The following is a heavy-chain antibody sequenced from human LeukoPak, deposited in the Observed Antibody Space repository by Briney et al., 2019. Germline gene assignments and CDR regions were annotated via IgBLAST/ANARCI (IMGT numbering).Heavy chain of an antibody. CDR3: ARAPTKGTTAIFDY. V-gene: IGHV3-48*04. Sequence: GGSLRLSCAASGFTFSTYAINWVRQAPGKGLEWGSYISSSSSTIYYADSVKGRFTISRDNAKNSLYLQMNSLRAEDTAVYYCARAPTKGTTAIFDYWGQGTLVTVSS. CDR1: GFTFSTYA. J-gene: IGHJ4*02. CDR2: ISSSSSTI. D-gene: IGHD5-24*01.